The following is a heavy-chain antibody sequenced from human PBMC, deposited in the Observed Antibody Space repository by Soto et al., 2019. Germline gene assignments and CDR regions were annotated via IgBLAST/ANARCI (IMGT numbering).Heavy chain of an antibody. CDR3: GSESPSCSGGSCYVLPGIDY. CDR2: SIPIFGTA. J-gene: IGHJ4*02. D-gene: IGHD2-15*01. V-gene: IGHV1-69*12. CDR1: GGTFSSYG. Sequence: QVQLVQSGAEVKKPGSSVKVSCKASGGTFSSYGISWVRQAPGQGLEWMGGSIPIFGTANYAQKFQGRVTISADESTRTVYLELGSLRTEEHAVYYCGSESPSCSGGSCYVLPGIDYWGQGTLVTVSS.